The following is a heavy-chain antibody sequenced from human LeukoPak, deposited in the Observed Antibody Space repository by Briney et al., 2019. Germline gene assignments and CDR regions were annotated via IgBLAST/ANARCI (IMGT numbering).Heavy chain of an antibody. CDR2: ISSSSSTI. CDR1: GFTFSSYS. J-gene: IGHJ4*02. V-gene: IGHV3-48*02. Sequence: PGGSLRLSCAASGFTFSSYSMNWVRQAPGKGLEWVSYISSSSSTIYYADSVKGRFTISRDNAKNSLYLQMNSLRYEDTAVYYCARNPGACSGGSCYYPFDYWGQGTLVTVSS. CDR3: ARNPGACSGGSCYYPFDY. D-gene: IGHD2-15*01.